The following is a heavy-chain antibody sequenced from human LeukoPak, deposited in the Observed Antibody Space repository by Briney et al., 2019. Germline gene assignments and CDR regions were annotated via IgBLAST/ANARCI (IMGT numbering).Heavy chain of an antibody. J-gene: IGHJ6*03. V-gene: IGHV4-61*02. CDR1: GGSINSGTYY. CDR3: ARVLRYCGGGNCYSGGLGYMDV. D-gene: IGHD2-15*01. CDR2: IHSSGSA. Sequence: PSQTLSLTCNVSGGSINSGTYYWTWIRQPAGKGLEWIGRIHSSGSANYDPSLKSRVTISVDASNNQFSLRLASVTAADTAVYYCARVLRYCGGGNCYSGGLGYMDVWGKGTTVTISS.